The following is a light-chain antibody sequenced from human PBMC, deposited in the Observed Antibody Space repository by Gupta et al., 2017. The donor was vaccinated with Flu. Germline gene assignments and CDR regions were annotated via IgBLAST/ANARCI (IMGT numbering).Light chain of an antibody. CDR3: QSYDSSLSGSL. CDR2: GNN. CDR1: SSNIGAGYD. J-gene: IGLJ2*01. Sequence: QSVLTQPPSVSGAPGQGVTISCVGSSSNIGAGYDVHWYRQLPGTAPKLLIYGNNNRPSGVPDRSSGSKPGTSASLAISGLQAEDEADYYCQSYDSSLSGSLFGGGTKLTVL. V-gene: IGLV1-40*01.